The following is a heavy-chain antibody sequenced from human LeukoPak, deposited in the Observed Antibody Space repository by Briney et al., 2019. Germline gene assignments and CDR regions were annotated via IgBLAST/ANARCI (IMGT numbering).Heavy chain of an antibody. CDR3: ARSNNGGWGYCDY. CDR1: GFTFSSND. J-gene: IGHJ4*02. CDR2: IWYDGSNK. Sequence: GGSLRLSCAASGFTFSSNDMGWVRQAPGKGLEWVAVIWYDGSNKYYADSVKGRFTISRDNSKNTLYVQMSSLRAEDTAVYYCARSNNGGWGYCDYWGQGSLVTVSS. D-gene: IGHD3-16*01. V-gene: IGHV3-33*08.